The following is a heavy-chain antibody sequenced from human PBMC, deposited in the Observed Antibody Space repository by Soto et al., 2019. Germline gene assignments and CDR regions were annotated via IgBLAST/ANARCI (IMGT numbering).Heavy chain of an antibody. CDR2: IYHSGST. J-gene: IGHJ4*02. CDR3: ARVCHKNRGHPSRGYFDY. CDR1: GGSISSSNW. D-gene: IGHD3-10*01. Sequence: QVQLQESGPGLVKPSGTLSLTCAVSGGSISSSNWWSWVRQPPGKGLEWIGEIYHSGSTNYNPSLKRRVTISVDKSKNQFSLKLSSVTAADTAVYYCARVCHKNRGHPSRGYFDYWGQGTLVTVSS. V-gene: IGHV4-4*02.